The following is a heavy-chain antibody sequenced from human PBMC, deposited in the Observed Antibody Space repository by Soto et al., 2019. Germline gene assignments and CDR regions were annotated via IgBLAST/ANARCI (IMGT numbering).Heavy chain of an antibody. CDR2: IGGGGIGS. CDR3: AKDPRLELRGVDS. J-gene: IGHJ4*02. V-gene: IGHV3-23*01. Sequence: GGSLRLSCVASGYNFGSYAMMWVRQAPEKGLEWISTIGGGGIGSYYADSVKGRFTISRDNSKNTLYLQMNSLRAEDTGVYYCAKDPRLELRGVDSWGQGTQVTVSS. D-gene: IGHD1-7*01. CDR1: GYNFGSYA.